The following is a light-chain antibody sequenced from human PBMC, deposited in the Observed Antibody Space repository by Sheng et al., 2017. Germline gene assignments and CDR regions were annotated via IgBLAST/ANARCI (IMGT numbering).Light chain of an antibody. CDR2: EDF. V-gene: IGLV3-1*01. J-gene: IGLJ2*01. CDR1: KLGDKY. CDR3: QTWDSNSAI. Sequence: SYELTQPPSVSVSPGQTATISCSGDKLGDKYVCWFKQKAGQSPVLVIHEDFKRPSGIPQRFSGSNSGNTATLTISAAQAVDEADYYCQTWDSNSAIFGGGTEADR.